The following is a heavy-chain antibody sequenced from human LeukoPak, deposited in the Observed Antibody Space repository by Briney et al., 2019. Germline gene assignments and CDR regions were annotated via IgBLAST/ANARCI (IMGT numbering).Heavy chain of an antibody. CDR1: GGSISSSSYY. Sequence: SETLSLTCTVSGGSISSSSYYWGWIRQPPGKGLEWIGSIYYSGSTYYNPSLKSRVTISVDTSKNQFSLKLSSVTAADTAVYYCARLRYFDWFFGIWGQGTMVTVSS. CDR2: IYYSGST. J-gene: IGHJ3*02. V-gene: IGHV4-39*07. CDR3: ARLRYFDWFFGI. D-gene: IGHD3-9*01.